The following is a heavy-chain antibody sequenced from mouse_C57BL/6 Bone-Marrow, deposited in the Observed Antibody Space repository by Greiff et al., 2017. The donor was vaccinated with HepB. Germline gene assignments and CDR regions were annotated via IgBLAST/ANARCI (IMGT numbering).Heavy chain of an antibody. V-gene: IGHV1-62-2*01. CDR2: FYPGSGSI. Sequence: QVQLQQSGAELVKPGASVKLSCKASGYTFTEYTIHWVKQRAGQGLEWIGGFYPGSGSIKYNEKFKDKATLTADKSSSTVYMELSRLTSEDSAVYNWARHAHLLLGLDDWGQGATLTVAS. J-gene: IGHJ2*01. CDR1: GYTFTEYT. D-gene: IGHD1-1*01. CDR3: ARHAHLLLGLDD.